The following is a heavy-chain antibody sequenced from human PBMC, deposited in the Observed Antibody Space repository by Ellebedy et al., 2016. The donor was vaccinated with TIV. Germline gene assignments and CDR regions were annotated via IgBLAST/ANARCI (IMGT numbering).Heavy chain of an antibody. CDR2: IGAAGDT. CDR3: ARANAGFDY. CDR1: GFTFSSYD. Sequence: PGGSLRLSCPPSGFTFSSYDMHWVRQGSGNGLEWVSSIGAAGDTYYAGFVKGRVAISRETAKNSLYLQLNNVRVGDTAVYYCARANAGFDYWGQGTLVTVSS. V-gene: IGHV3-13*01. J-gene: IGHJ4*02.